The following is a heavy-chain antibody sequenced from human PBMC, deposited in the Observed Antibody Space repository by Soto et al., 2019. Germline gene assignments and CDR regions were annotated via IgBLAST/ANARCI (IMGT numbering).Heavy chain of an antibody. CDR1: GYLYSPNW. Sequence: AEYHSLSYPVSGYLYSPNWMACVRPIPGKGLEWMGIIFPGDSDIRYSPSFQGQVTISADASSNTAYLQWSSLKASDTAMYYCTRRSNWNSAAPDYWGQGTLVTVSS. CDR3: TRRSNWNSAAPDY. J-gene: IGHJ4*02. V-gene: IGHV5-51*01. CDR2: IFPGDSDI. D-gene: IGHD1-20*01.